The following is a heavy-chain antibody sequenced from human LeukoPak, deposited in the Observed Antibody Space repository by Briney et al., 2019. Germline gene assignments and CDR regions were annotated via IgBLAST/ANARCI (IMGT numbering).Heavy chain of an antibody. CDR1: GGTFSSYA. D-gene: IGHD3-22*01. J-gene: IGHJ3*02. Sequence: ASVKVSCKASGGTFSSYAISWVRQAPGQGLEWMGRIIPILGIANYAQKFQGRVTITADKSTSTAYMELSSLRSEDTAVYYRAREGGGYDSSGYYRRDAFDIWGQGTMVAVSS. CDR3: AREGGGYDSSGYYRRDAFDI. CDR2: IIPILGIA. V-gene: IGHV1-69*04.